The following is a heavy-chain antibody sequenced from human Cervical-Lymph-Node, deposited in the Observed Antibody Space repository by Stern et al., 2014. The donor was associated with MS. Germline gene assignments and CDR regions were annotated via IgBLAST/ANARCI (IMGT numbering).Heavy chain of an antibody. CDR1: GYSFTSYW. Sequence: EVQLVESGAEVKKPGESLKISCKGSGYSFTSYWIGWVRQMPGKGLEWMGIIYPGDSDPRYSPSFQGQVTISADKSISTAYLQWSSLKASDTAMYYCALPPLDYYDSSGYYETIDYWGQGTLVTVSS. CDR3: ALPPLDYYDSSGYYETIDY. CDR2: IYPGDSDP. V-gene: IGHV5-51*01. D-gene: IGHD3-22*01. J-gene: IGHJ4*02.